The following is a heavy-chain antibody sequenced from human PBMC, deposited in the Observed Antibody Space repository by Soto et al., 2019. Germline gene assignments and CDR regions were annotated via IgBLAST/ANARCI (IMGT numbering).Heavy chain of an antibody. J-gene: IGHJ6*02. CDR3: ARGARIAAAGPLTYYYYGMDV. Sequence: SETLSLTCAVYGGSFSGYYWSWIRQPPGKGLEWIGEINHSGSTNYNPSLKSRVTISVDTSKNQFSLKLSSVTAADTAVYYCARGARIAAAGPLTYYYYGMDVWGQGTTVTVSS. V-gene: IGHV4-34*01. CDR2: INHSGST. CDR1: GGSFSGYY. D-gene: IGHD6-13*01.